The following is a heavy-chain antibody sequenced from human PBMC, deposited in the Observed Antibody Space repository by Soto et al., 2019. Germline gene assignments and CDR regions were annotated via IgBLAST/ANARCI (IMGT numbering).Heavy chain of an antibody. Sequence: EVQLVESGGSLVQPGGSVKLSCRASGFTVSDHYIEWVRQAPGKGLEWVGRSRSRAHSFTTAYGASARGRFSISRDESRTSVFLQRNRLDTDDTAVYYGVKSGRDGNNPENCGKGTMVTVSS. D-gene: IGHD5-12*01. CDR2: SRSRAHSFTT. J-gene: IGHJ4*02. V-gene: IGHV3-72*01. CDR3: VKSGRDGNNPEN. CDR1: GFTVSDHY.